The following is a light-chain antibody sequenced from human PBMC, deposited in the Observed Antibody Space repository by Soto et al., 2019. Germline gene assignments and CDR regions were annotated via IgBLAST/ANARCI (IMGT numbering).Light chain of an antibody. Sequence: EIVLTQSPATLSLSPGERATLSCRASQSVSSYLAWYQQKPGQAPRLLIYDASNRATGIPARFSGSGSGTDFTLTINSLEPEDFEVYYCQQRSNWPPITFGQGTRLEIK. V-gene: IGKV3-11*01. CDR2: DAS. J-gene: IGKJ5*01. CDR3: QQRSNWPPIT. CDR1: QSVSSY.